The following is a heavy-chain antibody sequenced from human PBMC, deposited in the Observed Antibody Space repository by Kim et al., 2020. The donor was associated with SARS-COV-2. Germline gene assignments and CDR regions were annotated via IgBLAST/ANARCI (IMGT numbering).Heavy chain of an antibody. CDR1: GFTFSTSW. CDR2: IKPDGSEQ. D-gene: IGHD3-22*01. CDR3: ARDPYLSDDGLYYFGAFDI. Sequence: GGSLRLSCAASGFTFSTSWMTWVRQAPGKGLEWVANIKPDGSEQFYVDSVKGRFTISRDNAKTSLYLQMNRLRAEDTAVYYCARDPYLSDDGLYYFGAFDIWGQGTRVTVFS. V-gene: IGHV3-7*01. J-gene: IGHJ3*02.